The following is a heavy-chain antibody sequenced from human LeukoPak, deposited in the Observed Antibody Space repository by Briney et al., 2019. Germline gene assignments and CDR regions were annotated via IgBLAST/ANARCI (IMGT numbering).Heavy chain of an antibody. Sequence: SETLSLTCTVSGGSISSGSYYWSWIRQPAGKGLEWIGRIYTSGSTNYNPSLKSRVTISVDTSKNQFSLKLSSVTAADTAVYYCARWGSGWYRSKYYYYYMDVWGKGTTVTVSS. V-gene: IGHV4-61*02. D-gene: IGHD6-19*01. CDR3: ARWGSGWYRSKYYYYYMDV. CDR1: GGSISSGSYY. J-gene: IGHJ6*03. CDR2: IYTSGST.